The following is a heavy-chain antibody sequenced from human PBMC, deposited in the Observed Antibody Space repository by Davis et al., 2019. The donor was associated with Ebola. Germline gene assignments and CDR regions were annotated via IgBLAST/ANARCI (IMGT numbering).Heavy chain of an antibody. CDR1: GFTFSTYW. J-gene: IGHJ4*02. CDR3: AREGIVGATPPGY. V-gene: IGHV3-7*01. CDR2: IKQDGSEK. Sequence: PGGSLRLSCAASGFTFSTYWMSWVPQPPGKGLEWVANIKQDGSEKYYVDSVKGRFTISRDNAKNSLYLQMNSLRAEDTAVYYCAREGIVGATPPGYWGQGTLVTVSS. D-gene: IGHD1-26*01.